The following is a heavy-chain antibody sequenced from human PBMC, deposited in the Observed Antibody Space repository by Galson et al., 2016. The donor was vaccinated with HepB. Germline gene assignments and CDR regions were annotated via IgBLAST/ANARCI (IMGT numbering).Heavy chain of an antibody. Sequence: SLRLSCAASGVTSNDHAMHWVRQAPGKGLEWVSGIFWRSTRINYADSVKGRFTISRDNAKNFLYLQMNSLRAEDTAVYYCGKDLLAGGMDVWGQGTTVTVSS. CDR3: GKDLLAGGMDV. D-gene: IGHD6-19*01. V-gene: IGHV3-9*02. J-gene: IGHJ6*02. CDR2: IFWRSTRI. CDR1: GVTSNDHA.